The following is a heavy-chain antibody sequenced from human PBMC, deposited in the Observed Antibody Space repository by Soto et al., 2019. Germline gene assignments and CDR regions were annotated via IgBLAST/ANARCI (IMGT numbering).Heavy chain of an antibody. CDR3: ASVKTVLMVYGIDY. D-gene: IGHD2-8*01. CDR2: IYHSGST. Sequence: PSETLSLTCAVSGYSISSGYYWGWIRQPPGKGLEWIGSIYHSGSTYYNPSLKSRVTISVDTSKNQFSLKLSSVTAADTAVYYCASVKTVLMVYGIDYWGQGTLVTVSS. J-gene: IGHJ4*02. V-gene: IGHV4-38-2*01. CDR1: GYSISSGYY.